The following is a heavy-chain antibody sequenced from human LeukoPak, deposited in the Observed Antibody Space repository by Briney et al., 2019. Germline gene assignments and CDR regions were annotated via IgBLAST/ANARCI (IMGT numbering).Heavy chain of an antibody. CDR2: IIPIFGTA. V-gene: IGHV1-69*01. D-gene: IGHD2-15*01. J-gene: IGHJ4*02. CDR3: ASVDCSGGSCYSFIPFDY. CDR1: GGTFSSYA. Sequence: GSSVKVSCKASGGTFSSYAISWVRQAPGQGLEWMGGIIPIFGTANYAQKFQGRATITADESTSTAYMELSSLRSEDTAVYYCASVDCSGGSCYSFIPFDYWGQGTLVTVSS.